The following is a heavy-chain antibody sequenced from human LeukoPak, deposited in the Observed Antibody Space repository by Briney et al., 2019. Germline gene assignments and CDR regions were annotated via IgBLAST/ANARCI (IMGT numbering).Heavy chain of an antibody. Sequence: ASVKVSCKASGYTFTGYYMHGVRQAPGQGLEWMGWINPNSGGTNYAQKFQGRVTMTRDTSISTAYMELSRLRSDDTAVYYCARGYSSGWGSWFDPWGQGTLVTVSS. CDR3: ARGYSSGWGSWFDP. CDR1: GYTFTGYY. CDR2: INPNSGGT. D-gene: IGHD6-19*01. J-gene: IGHJ5*02. V-gene: IGHV1-2*02.